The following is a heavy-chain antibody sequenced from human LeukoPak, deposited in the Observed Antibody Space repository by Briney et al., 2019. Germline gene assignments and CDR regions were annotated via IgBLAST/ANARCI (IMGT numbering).Heavy chain of an antibody. D-gene: IGHD1-26*01. V-gene: IGHV1-18*01. J-gene: IGHJ5*02. CDR2: ISAYNANT. CDR3: ARVGGTTRGNRWFDP. Sequence: GASVKVSCKASGYTFTSYGLSWVRQAPGQGLEGMGWISAYNANTNYAQKLQGRVSMTTDTSTSTAYMELRSLRSDDTAVYYCARVGGTTRGNRWFDPWGQGTLVTVSS. CDR1: GYTFTSYG.